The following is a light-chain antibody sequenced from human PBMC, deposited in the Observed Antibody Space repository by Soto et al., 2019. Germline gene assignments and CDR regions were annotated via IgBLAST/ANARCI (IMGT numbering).Light chain of an antibody. Sequence: DIQFTQSPSTLSASVGDRVTITCRASQTISSWLAWYQQKPGKAPKLLIYDASSVESGVPSRFSGSGSGTEFTLTISSLQPDDFATYYCQQYNSYSVTFGQGTKVDIK. J-gene: IGKJ1*01. CDR2: DAS. CDR1: QTISSW. CDR3: QQYNSYSVT. V-gene: IGKV1-5*01.